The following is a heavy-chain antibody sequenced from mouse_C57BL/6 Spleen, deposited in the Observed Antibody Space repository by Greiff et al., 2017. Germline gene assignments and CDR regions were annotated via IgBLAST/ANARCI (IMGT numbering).Heavy chain of an antibody. CDR2: INPSSGST. V-gene: IGHV1-7*01. Sequence: QVQLKESGAELAKPGASVKLSCKASGYTFTSYWMHWVQQRPGQGLEWIGYINPSSGSTKYNQKFKDKATLTADKSSSTAYMQLSSLTYEDSAVYYCARSGDPYWYFDVWGTGTTVTVSS. CDR3: ARSGDPYWYFDV. CDR1: GYTFTSYW. J-gene: IGHJ1*03.